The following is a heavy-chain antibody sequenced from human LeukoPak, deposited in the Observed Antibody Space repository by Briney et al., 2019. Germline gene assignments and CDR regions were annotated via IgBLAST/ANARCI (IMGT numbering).Heavy chain of an antibody. D-gene: IGHD6-13*01. V-gene: IGHV3-30*18. J-gene: IGHJ4*02. CDR1: GFTFSSYG. CDR3: AKDEVGSSSWCFDY. Sequence: GRSLRLSCAASGFTFSSYGMHWVRQAPGKGLEWVAVISYDGSNKYYADSVKGRFTISRDNSKNTLYLQMNSLRAEDTAVYYCAKDEVGSSSWCFDYWGQGTLVTVSS. CDR2: ISYDGSNK.